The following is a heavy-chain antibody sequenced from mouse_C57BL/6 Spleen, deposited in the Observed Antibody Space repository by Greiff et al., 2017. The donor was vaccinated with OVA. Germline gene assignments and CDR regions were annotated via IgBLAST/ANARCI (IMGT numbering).Heavy chain of an antibody. CDR2: INPSNGGT. CDR3: ARGGGYDDAGNYFDY. V-gene: IGHV1-53*01. D-gene: IGHD2-2*01. Sequence: QVQLQQPGTELVKPGASVKLSCKASGYTFTSYWMHWVKQRPGQGLEWIGNINPSNGGTKYNEKFKSKATLTVDKSSSTAYMQLSSLTSEDSAVYYCARGGGYDDAGNYFDYWGQGTTLTVSS. CDR1: GYTFTSYW. J-gene: IGHJ2*01.